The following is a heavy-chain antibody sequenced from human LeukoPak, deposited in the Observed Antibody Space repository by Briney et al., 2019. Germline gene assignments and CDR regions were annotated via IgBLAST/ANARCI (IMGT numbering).Heavy chain of an antibody. D-gene: IGHD2-8*01. CDR2: ISSSSSTI. J-gene: IGHJ4*02. V-gene: IGHV3-48*01. CDR3: ARSYCTNGVCYLYFDY. CDR1: GFTFSSYS. Sequence: PGGSLRLSCAASGFTFSSYSMSWVRQAPGKGLEWVSYISSSSSTIYYADSVKGRFTISRDNAKNSLYLQMNSLRAEDTAVYYCARSYCTNGVCYLYFDYWGQGTLVTVSS.